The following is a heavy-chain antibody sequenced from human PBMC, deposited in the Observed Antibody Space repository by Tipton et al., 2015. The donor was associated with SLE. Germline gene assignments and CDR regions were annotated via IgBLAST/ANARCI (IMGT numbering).Heavy chain of an antibody. CDR2: INHSGRA. J-gene: IGHJ4*01. Sequence: TLSLTCSVYGGSFSGYNWNWIRQPPGKGLEWIGQINHSGRANYNPSLKSRVSLSVDVYRGHFSLKLSSVTATGTDVYYCARGRLGNSRRESDYWGQGTLVTSSS. CDR3: ARGRLGNSRRESDY. CDR1: GGSFSGYN. D-gene: IGHD4-23*01. V-gene: IGHV4-34*01.